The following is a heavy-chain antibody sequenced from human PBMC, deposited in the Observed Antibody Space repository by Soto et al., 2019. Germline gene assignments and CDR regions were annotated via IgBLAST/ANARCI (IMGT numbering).Heavy chain of an antibody. CDR2: IYYSGST. CDR3: ARPNYYDSSGPHYYYGMDV. CDR1: GGSISSSSYY. J-gene: IGHJ6*01. V-gene: IGHV4-39*01. D-gene: IGHD3-22*01. Sequence: SETLSLTCTVSGGSISSSSYYWGWIRQPPGKGLEWIGSIYYSGSTYYNPSLKSRVTISVDTSKNQFSLKLSSVTAADTAVYYCARPNYYDSSGPHYYYGMDVWGQGTTVTVSS.